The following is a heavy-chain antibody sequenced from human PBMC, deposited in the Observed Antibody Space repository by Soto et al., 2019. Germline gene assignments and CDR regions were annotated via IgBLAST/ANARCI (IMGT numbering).Heavy chain of an antibody. CDR1: GFTFSTYA. V-gene: IGHV3-23*01. Sequence: EVQLLESGGGLVQPGGSLRPSCAASGFTFSTYAMRWVRQAPGKGLEWVSAISGRGDSTYYADSVKGRFTISRDNSKNTLYLQMNSLRAEDTAVYYCARRGSGSYYDYWGQGTLVTVSS. D-gene: IGHD1-26*01. J-gene: IGHJ4*02. CDR3: ARRGSGSYYDY. CDR2: ISGRGDST.